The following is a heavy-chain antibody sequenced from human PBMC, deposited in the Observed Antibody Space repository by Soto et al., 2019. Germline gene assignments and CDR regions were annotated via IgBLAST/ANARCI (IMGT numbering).Heavy chain of an antibody. J-gene: IGHJ4*02. CDR2: LPEIGTNT. V-gene: IGHV3-23*01. Sequence: PXVSLRLSCAASGFTFSNYGMSWVRQAPGKGLEWVSALPEIGTNTYYADSVKGRFTISRDNSKNTLFLQINNLRAGDTAVYYCAKKSGVGATWYFAYWGQGTLVPVSS. CDR1: GFTFSNYG. D-gene: IGHD1-26*01. CDR3: AKKSGVGATWYFAY.